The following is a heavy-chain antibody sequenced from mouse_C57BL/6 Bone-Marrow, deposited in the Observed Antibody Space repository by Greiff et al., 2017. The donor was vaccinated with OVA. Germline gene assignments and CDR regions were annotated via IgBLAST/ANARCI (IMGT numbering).Heavy chain of an antibody. V-gene: IGHV1-22*01. CDR3: ARREGYSYAMDY. Sequence: EVQLQQSGPELVKPGASVKMSCKASGYTFTDYNMHWVKQSHGKSLEWIGYINPNNGGTSYNQKFKGKATLTVNMSSSTAYMELRSLTSEASAVYYCARREGYSYAMDYWGQGTSVTGSS. J-gene: IGHJ4*01. CDR2: INPNNGGT. CDR1: GYTFTDYN. D-gene: IGHD2-3*01.